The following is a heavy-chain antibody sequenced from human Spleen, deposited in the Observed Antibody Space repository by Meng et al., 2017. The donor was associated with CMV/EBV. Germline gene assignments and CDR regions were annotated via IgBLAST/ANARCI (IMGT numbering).Heavy chain of an antibody. CDR2: ISPDSDYI. J-gene: IGHJ4*02. D-gene: IGHD2-2*01. V-gene: IGHV3-21*01. CDR1: GFAFSRDS. CDR3: AREMPAAKRPFDY. Sequence: AAGFAFSRDSVTWVRQAPGKGLEWVSFISPDSDYIYYADSVKGRFTISRDNAKNSLYLQMNSLRAEDTAVYYCAREMPAAKRPFDYWGQGSLVTVSS.